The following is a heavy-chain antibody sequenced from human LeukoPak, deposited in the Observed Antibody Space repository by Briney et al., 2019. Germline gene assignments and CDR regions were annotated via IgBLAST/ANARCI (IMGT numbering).Heavy chain of an antibody. V-gene: IGHV4-31*03. Sequence: SETLSLTCTVSGGSISSGGYYWSWIRQHPGKGLEWIGYIYYGGSTYYNPSLKSRVTISVDTSKYQFSLKLSSVTAADTAVYYCARGHHYDILTGYYEFYAFDIWGQGTMVTVSS. CDR1: GGSISSGGYY. J-gene: IGHJ3*02. CDR3: ARGHHYDILTGYYEFYAFDI. CDR2: IYYGGST. D-gene: IGHD3-9*01.